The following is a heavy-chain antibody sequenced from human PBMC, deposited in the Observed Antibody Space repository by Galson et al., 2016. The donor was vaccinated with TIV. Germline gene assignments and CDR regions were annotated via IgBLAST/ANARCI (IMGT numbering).Heavy chain of an antibody. Sequence: SVKVSCKASGYTFIGYVIHWVRQAPGQRLEWMGWINPANGETQSSQRFQGKFTLTTDTSAGTAYMDPSSLGSEDTAVYYCARGGGGTGDFDKWGQGTLVTVSS. J-gene: IGHJ4*02. CDR3: ARGGGGTGDFDK. D-gene: IGHD1-1*01. V-gene: IGHV1-3*01. CDR2: INPANGET. CDR1: GYTFIGYV.